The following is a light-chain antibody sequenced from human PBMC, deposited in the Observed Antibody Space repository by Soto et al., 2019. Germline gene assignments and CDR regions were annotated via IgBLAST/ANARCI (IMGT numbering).Light chain of an antibody. CDR1: QSVTTQ. CDR2: GAS. J-gene: IGKJ1*01. V-gene: IGKV3-20*01. CDR3: QQYGGSTRT. Sequence: IVLTQSPGTLSLSPGETATLSCRASQSVTTQLAWYQQKRGRAPRLIIHGASRRATGIPDRISGSGSGTDFTLTIGRVEPEDVAVYYCQQYGGSTRTFGQGTKVEIK.